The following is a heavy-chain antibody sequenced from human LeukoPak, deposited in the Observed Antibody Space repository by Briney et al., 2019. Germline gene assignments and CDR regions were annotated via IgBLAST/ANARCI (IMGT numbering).Heavy chain of an antibody. CDR3: ATYRQVLLPFES. CDR2: IRNVGNDK. D-gene: IGHD2-8*02. J-gene: IGHJ4*02. Sequence: GGSLRLSCAASGFTFDCCGMHWVRQAPGKGREWGAFIRNVGNDKYYADSVKGRFFISRDNSKSTLSLQMNSLRAENTAIYYCATYRQVLLPFESWGQRTPVAVSS. CDR1: GFTFDCCG. V-gene: IGHV3-30*02.